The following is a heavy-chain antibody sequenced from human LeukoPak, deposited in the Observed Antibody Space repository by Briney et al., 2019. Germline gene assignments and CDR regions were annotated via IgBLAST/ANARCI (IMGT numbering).Heavy chain of an antibody. D-gene: IGHD6-13*01. J-gene: IGHJ4*02. CDR2: ISSSSSYI. V-gene: IGHV3-21*01. Sequence: KTGGSLRLSCAASGFTFSSYSMNWVRQAPGKGLEWVSSISSSSSYIYYADSVKGRFTISRDNAKNSLYLQMNSLRAEDTAVYYCARVGSSYSSRHFDYWGQGTLVTVSS. CDR3: ARVGSSYSSRHFDY. CDR1: GFTFSSYS.